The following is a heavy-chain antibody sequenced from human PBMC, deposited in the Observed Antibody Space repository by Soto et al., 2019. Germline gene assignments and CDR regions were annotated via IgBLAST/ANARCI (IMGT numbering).Heavy chain of an antibody. V-gene: IGHV3-23*01. J-gene: IGHJ4*02. CDR1: GFTFSSYA. CDR3: AKGFGVDTAMVTRTAFDY. Sequence: GGSLRLSCAASGFTFSSYAISWVLQPPGKGLEWVSAISGSGGSTYYEDSVKVRFTISRDNSKNTLYLQMNSLRDEDTAVYYCAKGFGVDTAMVTRTAFDYWGQGTLVTVSS. D-gene: IGHD5-18*01. CDR2: ISGSGGST.